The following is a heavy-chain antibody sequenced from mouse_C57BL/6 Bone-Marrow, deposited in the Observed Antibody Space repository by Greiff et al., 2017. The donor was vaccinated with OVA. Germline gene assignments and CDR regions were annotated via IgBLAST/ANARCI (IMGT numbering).Heavy chain of an antibody. D-gene: IGHD2-3*01. CDR3: ARHEDGYYASYFDY. CDR2: IYPGDGDT. V-gene: IGHV1-82*01. CDR1: GYAFSSSW. Sequence: VKLMESGPELVKPGASVKISCKASGYAFSSSWMNWVKQRPGKGLEWIGRIYPGDGDTNYNGKFKGKATLTADKYSSTAYMQLSSLTSEDSAVYFCARHEDGYYASYFDYWGQGTTLTVSS. J-gene: IGHJ2*01.